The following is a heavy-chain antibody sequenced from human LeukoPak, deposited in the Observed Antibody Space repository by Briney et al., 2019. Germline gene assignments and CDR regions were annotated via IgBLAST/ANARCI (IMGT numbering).Heavy chain of an antibody. J-gene: IGHJ6*03. CDR3: ARQSSMVRGHYYYYMDV. D-gene: IGHD3-10*01. V-gene: IGHV5-51*01. CDR2: IYPGDSDT. CDR1: GYSFTSYW. Sequence: GESLKISCKGSGYSFTSYWIGWVRQMPGKGLEWMGIIYPGDSDTRYSPSFQGQVTISADKSISTAYLQWSSLKASDTAMYYRARQSSMVRGHYYYYMDVWGKGTTVTVSS.